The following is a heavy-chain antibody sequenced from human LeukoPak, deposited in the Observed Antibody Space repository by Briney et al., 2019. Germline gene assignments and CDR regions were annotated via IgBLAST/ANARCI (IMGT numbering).Heavy chain of an antibody. CDR2: INHSGST. V-gene: IGHV4-34*01. Sequence: SETLSLTCAVYGGSFSGYYWSWIHQPPGKGLEWIGEINHSGSTNYNPSLKSRVTISVDTSKNQFSLKLSSVTAADTAVYYCARDHPVPDSSGWTLGYYGMDVWGQGTTVTVSS. CDR1: GGSFSGYY. D-gene: IGHD6-19*01. J-gene: IGHJ6*02. CDR3: ARDHPVPDSSGWTLGYYGMDV.